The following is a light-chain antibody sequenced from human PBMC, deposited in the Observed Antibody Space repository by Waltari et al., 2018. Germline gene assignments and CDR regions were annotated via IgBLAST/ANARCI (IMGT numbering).Light chain of an antibody. CDR2: EVT. Sequence: QSALTQPASVSGSPGQSITISCTGTNSVVGSYNYVSWYQQHPGKAPKLMIYEVTNRPSGLSNRFSGSKSGNTASLTITELQAEDEADYYCSSYAGNDLFGGGTKLTVL. CDR1: NSVVGSYNY. CDR3: SSYAGNDL. V-gene: IGLV2-14*01. J-gene: IGLJ2*01.